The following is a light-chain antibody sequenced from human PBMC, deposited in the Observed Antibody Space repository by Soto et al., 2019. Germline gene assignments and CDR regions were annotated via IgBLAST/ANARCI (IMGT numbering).Light chain of an antibody. J-gene: IGKJ4*01. Sequence: IVMTQSPATLSVSPGEGVTLSCRASENVGTTLAWYQPKPGQAPRLLLYGSSTRATGIPAPFSGSGSGTACTLPISSLQSEESAIYYCQQYNNCGLSFGGGTKVEIK. CDR2: GSS. V-gene: IGKV3D-15*01. CDR3: QQYNNCGLS. CDR1: ENVGTT.